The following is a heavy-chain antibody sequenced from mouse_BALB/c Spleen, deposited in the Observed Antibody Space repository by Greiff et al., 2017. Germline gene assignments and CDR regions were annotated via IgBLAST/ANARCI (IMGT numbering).Heavy chain of an antibody. V-gene: IGHV2-2*02. CDR2: IWSGGST. CDR1: GFSLTSYG. D-gene: IGHD2-14*01. Sequence: QVQLKESGPGLVQPSQSLSITCTVSGFSLTSYGVHWVRQSPGKGLEWLGVIWSGGSTDYNAAFISRLSTSKDNSKSQVFFKMNSLQANDTAIYYCTRNRYDWFAYWGQGTLVTVSA. CDR3: TRNRYDWFAY. J-gene: IGHJ3*01.